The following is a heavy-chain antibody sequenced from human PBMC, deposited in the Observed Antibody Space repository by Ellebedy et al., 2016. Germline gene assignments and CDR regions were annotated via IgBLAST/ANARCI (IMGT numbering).Heavy chain of an antibody. J-gene: IGHJ4*02. CDR2: VDWDDDK. V-gene: IGHV2-70*01. CDR1: GFSLNTSGMS. D-gene: IGHD6-19*01. CDR3: ARIFFHNTYGWSAFDY. Sequence: SGPTLVKPTQTLTLTCTFSGFSLNTSGMSVSWLRQSPGKALEWLALVDWDDDKYYSTSLKTRLTISKDTSKNQVVLTLTKTDPVDTATYYCARIFFHNTYGWSAFDYWGQGTLVSVSS.